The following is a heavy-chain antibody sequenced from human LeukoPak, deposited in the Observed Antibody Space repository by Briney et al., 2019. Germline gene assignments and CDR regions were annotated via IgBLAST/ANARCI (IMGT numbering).Heavy chain of an antibody. CDR3: ARGGSYTYGSSDY. CDR1: GYNFINYW. J-gene: IGHJ4*02. Sequence: GESLKISCKGSGYNFINYWIGWVRQMPGKGPEWMGIIHPVDSDTRYSPSFQGQVTMSADKSITTAYLQWSSLKASDTAMYYCARGGSYTYGSSDYWGQGTLVTVSS. CDR2: IHPVDSDT. V-gene: IGHV5-51*01. D-gene: IGHD5-18*01.